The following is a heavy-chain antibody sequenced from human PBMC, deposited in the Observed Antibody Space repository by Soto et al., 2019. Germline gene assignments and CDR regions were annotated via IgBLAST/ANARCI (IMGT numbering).Heavy chain of an antibody. CDR2: IYYSGST. J-gene: IGHJ4*02. Sequence: QVQLQESGPGLVKPSQTLSLTCTVSGGSISSGDYYWSWIRQPPGKGLEWIGYIYYSGSTYYNPSPTARLTISVDTSENQLSLKLSSVTAADTAVYYCASNSYGYTFYAYWGQGTLVTVSS. V-gene: IGHV4-30-4*01. D-gene: IGHD5-18*01. CDR3: ASNSYGYTFYAY. CDR1: GGSISSGDYY.